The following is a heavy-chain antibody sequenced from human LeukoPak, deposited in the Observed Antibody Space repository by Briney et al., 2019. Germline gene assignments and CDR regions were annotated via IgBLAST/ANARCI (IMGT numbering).Heavy chain of an antibody. D-gene: IGHD7-27*01. CDR1: GGTFSSYA. CDR2: INPNSGGT. V-gene: IGHV1-2*02. J-gene: IGHJ4*02. Sequence: ASVKVSCKASGGTFSSYAISWVRQAPGQGLEWMGRINPNSGGTNYAQKFQGRVTMTRDTSISTAYMELSRLRSDDTAVYYCALGRPLTYWGQGTLVTVSS. CDR3: ALGRPLTY.